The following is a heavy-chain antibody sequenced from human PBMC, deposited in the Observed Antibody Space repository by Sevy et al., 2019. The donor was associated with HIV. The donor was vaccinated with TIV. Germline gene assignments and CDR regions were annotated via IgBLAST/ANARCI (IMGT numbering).Heavy chain of an antibody. V-gene: IGHV1-24*01. Sequence: ASVKVSCKVSGYTLTELSMHWVRQAPGKGLEWMGGFDPEDGETIYAQKFQGRVTMTEDTSTDTAYMELSSLRSGDTAVYYCATVVRGVITSHYYYYGMDVWGQGTTVTVSS. CDR2: FDPEDGET. J-gene: IGHJ6*02. CDR3: ATVVRGVITSHYYYYGMDV. CDR1: GYTLTELS. D-gene: IGHD3-10*01.